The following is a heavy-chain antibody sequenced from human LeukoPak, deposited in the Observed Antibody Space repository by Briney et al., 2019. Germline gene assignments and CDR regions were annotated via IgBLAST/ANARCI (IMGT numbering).Heavy chain of an antibody. CDR2: VAADGGHK. CDR1: GFTFSSNG. CDR3: AREHSHNNWFFDL. J-gene: IGHJ2*01. Sequence: GGSLRLSCVGSGFTFSSNGIQWVRQAPGKGLEWVAVVAADGGHKVYSDSVKGRFSMSRDNSKNTAFLQMDSLGAEDAAVYFCAREHSHNNWFFDLWGPGTPVTVSS. D-gene: IGHD5-18*01. V-gene: IGHV3-30*03.